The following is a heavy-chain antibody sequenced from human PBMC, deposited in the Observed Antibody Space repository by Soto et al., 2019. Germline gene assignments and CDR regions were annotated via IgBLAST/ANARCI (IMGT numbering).Heavy chain of an antibody. Sequence: GGSPRLSCAASGFPFNNYAMNWVRQAPGKGLEWVATISGTGGSTYYADSVKGRFTISRDNSKNTLYLQMNSLRVEDTAVYYCAKDRLGGNFDYWGQGTQVTVSS. CDR3: AKDRLGGNFDY. CDR1: GFPFNNYA. CDR2: ISGTGGST. J-gene: IGHJ4*02. V-gene: IGHV3-23*01.